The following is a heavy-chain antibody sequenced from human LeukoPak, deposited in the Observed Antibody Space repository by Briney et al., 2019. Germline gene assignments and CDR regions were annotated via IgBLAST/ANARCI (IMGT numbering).Heavy chain of an antibody. CDR1: GLTVNTNY. D-gene: IGHD2-15*01. V-gene: IGHV3-66*01. Sequence: GGSLRLSCAASGLTVNTNYMTWVRQAPGKGLEWVSILYSGGNTYYADSVKGRFTISRDNSKNTVYLQMNSLRAEDTAMYYCASRLSPPAHLGGFDVWGQGTMVTVSS. CDR2: LYSGGNT. CDR3: ASRLSPPAHLGGFDV. J-gene: IGHJ3*01.